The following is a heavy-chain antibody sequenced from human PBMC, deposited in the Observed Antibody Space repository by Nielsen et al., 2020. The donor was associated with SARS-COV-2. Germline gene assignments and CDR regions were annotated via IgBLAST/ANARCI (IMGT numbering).Heavy chain of an antibody. J-gene: IGHJ2*01. CDR3: ARQMGGETWFFDL. CDR2: IYYSGST. CDR1: AGSISSYY. D-gene: IGHD3-10*01. V-gene: IGHV4-59*08. Sequence: GSLRLSCTVSAGSISSYYWNWIRQSQGKGLEWIGNIYYSGSTNYNPSLKSRVTISMDRPKNQFSLKVTSVTATDTAVYYCARQMGGETWFFDLWGRGALVTVSS.